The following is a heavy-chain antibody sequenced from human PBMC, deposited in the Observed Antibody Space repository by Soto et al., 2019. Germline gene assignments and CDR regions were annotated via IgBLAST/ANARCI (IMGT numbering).Heavy chain of an antibody. J-gene: IGHJ6*02. CDR3: ARVRGDSYGYGSYYYGMDV. V-gene: IGHV1-69*12. CDR1: GGTFSSYA. Sequence: QVQVVQSGAEVKKPGSSVKVSCKASGGTFSSYAISWVRQAPGQGLEWMGGIIPIFGTANYAQKFQGRVTITADESTSTAYMELSSLRSEDTAVYYCARVRGDSYGYGSYYYGMDVWGQGTTVTVSS. D-gene: IGHD5-18*01. CDR2: IIPIFGTA.